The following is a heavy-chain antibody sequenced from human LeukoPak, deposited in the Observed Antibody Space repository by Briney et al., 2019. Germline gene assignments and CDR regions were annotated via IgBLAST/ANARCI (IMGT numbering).Heavy chain of an antibody. V-gene: IGHV1-69*04. CDR2: IIPMLGIA. Sequence: SVKVSCKASGGTFSSYTITWVRQAPGQGLEWMGMIIPMLGIANYAQKFQGRVTITADKSTSTVYMELSSLRSEDTAVYYCARDPEGFYYDSSGYLDYWGQGTLVTVSS. J-gene: IGHJ4*02. CDR3: ARDPEGFYYDSSGYLDY. CDR1: GGTFSSYT. D-gene: IGHD3-22*01.